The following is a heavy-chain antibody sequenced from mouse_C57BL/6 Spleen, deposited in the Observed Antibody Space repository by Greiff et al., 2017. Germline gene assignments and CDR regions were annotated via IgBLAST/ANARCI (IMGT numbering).Heavy chain of an antibody. CDR2: IYPGSGST. CDR3: ARSDYGSSYIAY. D-gene: IGHD1-1*01. CDR1: GYTFTSYW. Sequence: VQLQQPGAELVKPGASVKMSCKASGYTFTSYWITWVKQRPGQGLEWIGDIYPGSGSTNYNEKFKSKATLTVDTSSSTAYMQLSSLTSEDSAVYCCARSDYGSSYIAYWGQGTLVTVSA. J-gene: IGHJ3*01. V-gene: IGHV1-55*01.